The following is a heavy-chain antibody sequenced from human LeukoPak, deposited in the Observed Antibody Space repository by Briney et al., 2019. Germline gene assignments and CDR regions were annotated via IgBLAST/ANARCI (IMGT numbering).Heavy chain of an antibody. CDR1: GFTFSSYW. J-gene: IGHJ4*02. D-gene: IGHD3-10*01. CDR3: ARVAFGESLLSYFDY. CDR2: IKQDGSEK. V-gene: IGHV3-7*01. Sequence: GGSLXLSCAASGFTFSSYWMSWVRQAPGKGLEWVANIKQDGSEKYYVDSVKGRFTISRDNAKNSLYLQMNSLRAEDTAVYYCARVAFGESLLSYFDYWGQGTLVTVSS.